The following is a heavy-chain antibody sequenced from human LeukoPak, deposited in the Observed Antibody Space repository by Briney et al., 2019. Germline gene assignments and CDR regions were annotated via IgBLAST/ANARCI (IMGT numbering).Heavy chain of an antibody. CDR3: ARTTQHIVVVIATPWAFDI. CDR1: GYTFTSYG. CDR2: IIPIFGTA. Sequence: GASVKVSCKASGYTFTSYGISWVRQAPGQGLEWMGGIIPIFGTANYAQKFQGRVTITADESTSTAYMELSSLRSEDTAVYYCARTTQHIVVVIATPWAFDIWGQGTMVTVSS. D-gene: IGHD2-21*01. V-gene: IGHV1-69*13. J-gene: IGHJ3*02.